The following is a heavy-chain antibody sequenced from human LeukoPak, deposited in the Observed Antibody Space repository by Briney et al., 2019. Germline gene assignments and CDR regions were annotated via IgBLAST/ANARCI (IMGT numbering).Heavy chain of an antibody. Sequence: PGGSLRLSCAASGFSLSDYYMTWIRQAPGKGLEWASYITSSGTNKYYADSVRGRFTISRDNAKNSVYLQMNSLRAEDTAVYYCVRLNYYDTSDYQMAFDQWGQGTLVTVSA. CDR1: GFSLSDYY. CDR3: VRLNYYDTSDYQMAFDQ. D-gene: IGHD3-22*01. CDR2: ITSSGTNK. V-gene: IGHV3-11*01. J-gene: IGHJ4*02.